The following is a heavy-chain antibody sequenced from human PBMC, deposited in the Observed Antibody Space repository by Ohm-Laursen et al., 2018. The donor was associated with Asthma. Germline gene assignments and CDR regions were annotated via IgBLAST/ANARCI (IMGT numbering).Heavy chain of an antibody. CDR2: ISTASTFI. J-gene: IGHJ1*01. V-gene: IGHV3-21*01. CDR1: GYTFSRYS. Sequence: GSLRLSCAASGYTFSRYSIHWVRQFPGKGLEWVAPISTASTFIYYADSVRGRFTTSRDNAKNSVYLQMNSLRAEDTALYYCARIGPEWELPGREYSLHHWGQGTQVTVSS. D-gene: IGHD1-26*01. CDR3: ARIGPEWELPGREYSLHH.